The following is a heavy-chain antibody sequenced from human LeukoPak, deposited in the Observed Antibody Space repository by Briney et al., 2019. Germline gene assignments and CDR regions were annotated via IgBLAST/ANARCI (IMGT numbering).Heavy chain of an antibody. V-gene: IGHV4-59*01. CDR3: ATKESSSWSLDI. Sequence: PSETLSLTCTVSGGSIRSYYWSWIRQPPGKGLEWIGYIYYSGSTKYYPSLKNRVTISIDTSKNQVSMKLRAVTSADTAVYYCATKESSSWSLDIWGQGTMVTVSS. J-gene: IGHJ3*02. CDR2: IYYSGST. CDR1: GGSIRSYY. D-gene: IGHD6-13*01.